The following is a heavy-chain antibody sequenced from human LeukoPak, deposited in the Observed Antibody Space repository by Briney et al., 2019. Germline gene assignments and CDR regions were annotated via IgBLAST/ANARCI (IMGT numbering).Heavy chain of an antibody. V-gene: IGHV4-61*02. J-gene: IGHJ6*02. CDR1: GGSISSGSYY. Sequence: SQTLSLTCTVSGGSISSGSYYWSWIRQPAGKGLEWIGRIYTSGSTNYNPSLKSRVTISVDTSKNQFSLKLSSVTAADTAVYYCARHGTYSSGWWEGYYGMDVWGQGTTVTVSS. CDR3: ARHGTYSSGWWEGYYGMDV. CDR2: IYTSGST. D-gene: IGHD6-19*01.